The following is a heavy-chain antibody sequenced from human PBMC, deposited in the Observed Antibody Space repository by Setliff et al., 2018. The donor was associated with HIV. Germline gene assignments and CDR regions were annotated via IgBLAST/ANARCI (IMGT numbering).Heavy chain of an antibody. CDR3: ASPRSLLVWYDAFDI. CDR1: GYSISGGYY. Sequence: SETLSLTCAVSGYSISGGYYWGWIRQPPGKGPEWIGSLHHSGSAHFNPPLKSRVAMSVATSENQFSLTLSSVTAADTAVYYCASPRSLLVWYDAFDIWGQGTMVTVSS. V-gene: IGHV4-38-2*01. J-gene: IGHJ3*02. D-gene: IGHD3-10*01. CDR2: LHHSGSA.